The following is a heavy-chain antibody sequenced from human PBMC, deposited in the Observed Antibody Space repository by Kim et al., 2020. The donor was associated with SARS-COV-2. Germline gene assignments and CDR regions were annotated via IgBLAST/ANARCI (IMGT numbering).Heavy chain of an antibody. CDR3: ARDRAYAFDI. J-gene: IGHJ3*02. CDR1: GFTFSSYS. Sequence: GGSLRLSCAASGFTFSSYSMNWVRQAPGKGLEWISYITSSSSTISYADSVKGRFTISRDNAKNSLYLQMNCLRDEDTAVYYCARDRAYAFDIWGLGTMVTVSS. V-gene: IGHV3-48*02. CDR2: ITSSSSTI. D-gene: IGHD3-10*01.